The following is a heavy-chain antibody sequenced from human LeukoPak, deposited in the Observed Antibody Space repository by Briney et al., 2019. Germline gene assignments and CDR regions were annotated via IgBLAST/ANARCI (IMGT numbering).Heavy chain of an antibody. CDR3: ARTITIFGVVEGEEAFDI. D-gene: IGHD3-3*01. V-gene: IGHV1-2*02. CDR2: INPNSGGT. Sequence: ASVKVSCKASGYTFTGYYMHWVRQAPGQGLEWMGWINPNSGGTNHAQKFQGRVTMTRDTSISTAYMELSRLRSDDTAVYYCARTITIFGVVEGEEAFDIWGQGTMVTVSS. J-gene: IGHJ3*02. CDR1: GYTFTGYY.